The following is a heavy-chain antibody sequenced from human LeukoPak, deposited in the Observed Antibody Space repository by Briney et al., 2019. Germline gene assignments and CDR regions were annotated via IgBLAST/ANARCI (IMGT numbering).Heavy chain of an antibody. CDR2: INHSGST. CDR3: ARGIYTALTKATALDY. CDR1: GGSFSGYY. Sequence: SETLSLTCAVYGGSFSGYYWSWIRQTPGKGLEWIGEINHSGSTNYNPSLKNRVTISVDTSKNQFSLKLSSVTAADTAVYYCARGIYTALTKATALDYWGQGTLVTVSS. D-gene: IGHD3-9*01. J-gene: IGHJ4*02. V-gene: IGHV4-34*01.